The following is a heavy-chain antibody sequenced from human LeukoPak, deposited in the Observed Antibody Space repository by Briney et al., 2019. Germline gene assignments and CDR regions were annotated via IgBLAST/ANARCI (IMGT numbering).Heavy chain of an antibody. J-gene: IGHJ2*01. CDR2: IYSTGIT. D-gene: IGHD5-18*01. V-gene: IGHV4-4*08. CDR1: GGSLKNYY. CDR3: ARLSVDMNTLDWYFDL. Sequence: PSETLSLTCSVSGGSLKNYYWSWLRQPPGKGLEWFGHIYSTGITNYNPSLRSRLAISVDTSKNQFSLKLSSVTAADTALYFCARLSVDMNTLDWYFDLWGRGTLVTVSS.